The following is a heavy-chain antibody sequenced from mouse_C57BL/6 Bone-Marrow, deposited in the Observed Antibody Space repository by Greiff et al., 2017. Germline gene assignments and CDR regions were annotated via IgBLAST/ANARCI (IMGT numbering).Heavy chain of an antibody. CDR1: GFSLTSYG. J-gene: IGHJ1*03. CDR2: IWRGGST. CDR3: AKDYYGSSYWYFDD. D-gene: IGHD1-1*01. Sequence: QVQLKESGPGLVQPSQCLSLTCTVSGFSLTSYGVHWVRQSPGKGLEWLGVIWRGGSTDYNAAFMSRLSITKDNAKSQVFFKMTSLQADDTAIYYCAKDYYGSSYWYFDDWGKGTTVTVSS. V-gene: IGHV2-5*01.